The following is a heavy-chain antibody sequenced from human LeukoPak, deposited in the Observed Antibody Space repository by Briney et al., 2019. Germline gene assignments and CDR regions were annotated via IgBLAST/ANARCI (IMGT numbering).Heavy chain of an antibody. J-gene: IGHJ4*02. CDR3: ARAAYDSSGFTIDY. D-gene: IGHD3-22*01. Sequence: GRSLRLSCAASGFTFSSYGMHWDRQAPGKGLEWVAVIWYDGSNKYYADSVKGRFTISRDNSKNTLYLQMNSLRAEDTAVYYCARAAYDSSGFTIDYWGQGTLVTVSS. CDR1: GFTFSSYG. CDR2: IWYDGSNK. V-gene: IGHV3-30*19.